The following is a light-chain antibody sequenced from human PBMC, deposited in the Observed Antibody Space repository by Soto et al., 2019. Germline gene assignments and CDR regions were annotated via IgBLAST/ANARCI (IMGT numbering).Light chain of an antibody. J-gene: IGKJ2*01. CDR2: GVF. CDR1: QSVNSNY. Sequence: ETVLTQSPGTVSLSPGERATLSCRTSQSVNSNYLAWYQQKPGQAPRLLIYGVFNRATGITDRFSGSGSGTDFTLTISGLEPEDSAVYYCQHYDGSPRTFGQGTKLEIK. CDR3: QHYDGSPRT. V-gene: IGKV3-20*01.